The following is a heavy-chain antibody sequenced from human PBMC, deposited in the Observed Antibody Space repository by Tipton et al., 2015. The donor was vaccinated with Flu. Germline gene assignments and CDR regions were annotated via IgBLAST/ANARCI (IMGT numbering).Heavy chain of an antibody. CDR2: ITGIADTT. J-gene: IGHJ4*02. D-gene: IGHD2/OR15-2a*01. CDR3: AKTLVGFYDGVGQANYFDS. V-gene: IGHV3-23*01. CDR1: GFIFRDNA. Sequence: SLRLSCAASGFIFRDNALSWVRQTPGKGLEWVSVITGIADTTYYADSVKGRFTISSDSSKNTVYLQMNSLRAEDTAVYYCAKTLVGFYDGVGQANYFDSWGPGTLVTVSS.